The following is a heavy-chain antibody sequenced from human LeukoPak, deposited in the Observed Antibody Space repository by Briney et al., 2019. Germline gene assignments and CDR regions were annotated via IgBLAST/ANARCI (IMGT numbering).Heavy chain of an antibody. CDR2: ISSNWGST. V-gene: IGHV3-64*01. CDR1: GFTFILYA. CDR3: ARVLRDSSMGYDY. J-gene: IGHJ4*02. D-gene: IGHD5-18*01. Sequence: GGSLRLSCPASGFTFILYAMHGVRQAPGKGLEYVSAISSNWGSTYYANSVKGRFTISRDNSKNTLYLQLGSLRDEDMAVYYCARVLRDSSMGYDYRGQGTLVTVSS.